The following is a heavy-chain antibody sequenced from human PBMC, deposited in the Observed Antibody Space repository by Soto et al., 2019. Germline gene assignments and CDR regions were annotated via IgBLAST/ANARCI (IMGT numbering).Heavy chain of an antibody. CDR3: ARDPIPRNWNRGFDP. V-gene: IGHV4-34*01. J-gene: IGHJ5*02. CDR1: GGSFSGYY. D-gene: IGHD1-20*01. CDR2: INHSGST. Sequence: SETLSLTCAVYGGSFSGYYWSWIRQPPGKGLEWIGEINHSGSTNYNPSLKSRVTISVDTSKNQFSLKLSSVTAADTAVYYCARDPIPRNWNRGFDPWGQGTLVTVSS.